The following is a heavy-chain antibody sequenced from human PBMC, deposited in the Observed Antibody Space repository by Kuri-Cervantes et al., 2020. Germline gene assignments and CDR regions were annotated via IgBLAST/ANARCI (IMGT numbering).Heavy chain of an antibody. CDR3: ARVNVSDALDI. D-gene: IGHD1-1*01. Sequence: GESLKISCAASGFTFNNYWMSWVRQAPGQGLEWVANIKEDGGRNFYVDSVKGRFTISRDNAKSSLYLQMNSLRADDTAVYYCARVNVSDALDIWAQGTMVTVSS. V-gene: IGHV3-7*01. J-gene: IGHJ3*02. CDR2: IKEDGGRN. CDR1: GFTFNNYW.